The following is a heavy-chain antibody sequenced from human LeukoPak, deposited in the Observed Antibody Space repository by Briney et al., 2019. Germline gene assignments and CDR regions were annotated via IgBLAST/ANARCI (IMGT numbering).Heavy chain of an antibody. CDR3: AKVITIFGVVSSNPDY. CDR1: GFTFSSYA. Sequence: GGSLRLSCAASGFTFSSYAMHWVRQAPGKGLEWVAVISYDGSNKYYADSVKGRFTISRDNSKNTLYLQMNSLRAEDTAVYYCAKVITIFGVVSSNPDYWGQGTLVTVSS. J-gene: IGHJ4*02. CDR2: ISYDGSNK. D-gene: IGHD3-3*01. V-gene: IGHV3-30-3*01.